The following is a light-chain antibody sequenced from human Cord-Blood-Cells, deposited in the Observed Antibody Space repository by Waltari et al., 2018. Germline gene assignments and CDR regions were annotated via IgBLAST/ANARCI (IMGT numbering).Light chain of an antibody. CDR2: DAS. J-gene: IGKJ2*03. Sequence: DIQMTHSPSHRSASVGARVTITCQASQDISNYLNWYQQKPGKAPKLLTYDASNLETGVPSRFSGSGSGTDFTFTISSLQSEDFAVYYCQQYNNWPLYSFGQGTKLEIK. CDR3: QQYNNWPLYS. CDR1: QDISNY. V-gene: IGKV1-33*01.